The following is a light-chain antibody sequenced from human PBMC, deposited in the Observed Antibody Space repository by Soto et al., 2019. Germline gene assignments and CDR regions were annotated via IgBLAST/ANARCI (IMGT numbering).Light chain of an antibody. CDR1: QSVRSS. CDR2: GAS. J-gene: IGKJ2*01. CDR3: QQYYNWPMYT. V-gene: IGKV3-15*01. Sequence: EIVMTQSPATLSVSPGERATLSCRASQSVRSSLAWYQQRPGQAPRLLIYGASTRASGIPARFSGSGSGTEFTLTISSPQSEDFAVYYCQQYYNWPMYTFGLGTKLEI.